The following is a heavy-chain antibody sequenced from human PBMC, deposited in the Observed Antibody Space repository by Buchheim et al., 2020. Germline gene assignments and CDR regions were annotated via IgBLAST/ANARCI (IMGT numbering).Heavy chain of an antibody. Sequence: QVQLQQWGAGLLKPSETLSLTCAVYGGSFSGYYWSWIRQPPGKGLEWIGEINHSGSTNYNPSLKSRVTISVDTSKNQFSLKLSSVTAADTAVYYCARVTGGYSYGYYYYYGMDVWGQGTT. CDR3: ARVTGGYSYGYYYYYGMDV. D-gene: IGHD5-18*01. CDR2: INHSGST. CDR1: GGSFSGYY. V-gene: IGHV4-34*01. J-gene: IGHJ6*02.